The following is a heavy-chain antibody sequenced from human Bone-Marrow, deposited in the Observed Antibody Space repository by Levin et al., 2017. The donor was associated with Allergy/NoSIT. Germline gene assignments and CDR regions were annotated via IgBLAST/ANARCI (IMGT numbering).Heavy chain of an antibody. CDR1: GFTFSSYA. D-gene: IGHD3-10*01. CDR3: AKAPPGDGSGCYYAPFDY. J-gene: IGHJ4*02. Sequence: LSLTCAASGFTFSSYAMSWVRQAPGKGLEWVSAISGSGGSTYYADSVKGRFTISRDNSKNTLYLQMNSLRAEDTAVYYCAKAPPGDGSGCYYAPFDYWGQGTLVTVSS. V-gene: IGHV3-23*01. CDR2: ISGSGGST.